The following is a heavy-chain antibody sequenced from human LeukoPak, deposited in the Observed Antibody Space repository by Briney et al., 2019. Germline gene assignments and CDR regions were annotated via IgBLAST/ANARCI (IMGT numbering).Heavy chain of an antibody. V-gene: IGHV4-39*01. CDR3: ARSTQWLVPLSI. D-gene: IGHD6-19*01. CDR2: IYYSGST. Sequence: SETLSLTCTVSGGSISSSSYYWGWIRQPPGKGLEWIGSIYYSGSTYYNPSLKGRVTISVDTSKNQFSLKLSSVTAADTAVYYCARSTQWLVPLSIWGQGTLVTVSS. CDR1: GGSISSSSYY. J-gene: IGHJ4*02.